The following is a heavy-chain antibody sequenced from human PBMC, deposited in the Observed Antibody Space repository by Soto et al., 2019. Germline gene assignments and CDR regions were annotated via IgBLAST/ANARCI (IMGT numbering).Heavy chain of an antibody. J-gene: IGHJ4*02. CDR3: ASGLRDTDFDY. D-gene: IGHD3-16*01. CDR2: ISYDGSNK. CDR1: GFTFSSYA. Sequence: GGSLRLSRAASGFTFSSYAMHWVRQAPGKGLEWVAVISYDGSNKYYADSVKGRFTISRDNSKNTLYLQMNSLRAEDTAVYYCASGLRDTDFDYWGQGTLVTVSS. V-gene: IGHV3-30-3*01.